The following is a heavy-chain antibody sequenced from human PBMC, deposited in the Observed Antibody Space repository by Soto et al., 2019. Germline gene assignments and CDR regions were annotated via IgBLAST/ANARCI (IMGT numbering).Heavy chain of an antibody. CDR3: ARRYCRSTSCPRNYYGMDV. J-gene: IGHJ6*02. CDR2: IYYSGST. V-gene: IGHV4-31*03. D-gene: IGHD2-2*01. Sequence: SETLSLTCTVSGGSISSGGYYWSWIRQHPGKGLEWIGYIYYSGSTYYNPSLKSRVTISVDTSKNQFSLKLSSVTAADTAMYYCARRYCRSTSCPRNYYGMDVWGQGTTVTVSS. CDR1: GGSISSGGYY.